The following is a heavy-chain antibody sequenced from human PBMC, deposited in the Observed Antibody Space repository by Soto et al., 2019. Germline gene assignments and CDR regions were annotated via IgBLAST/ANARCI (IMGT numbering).Heavy chain of an antibody. CDR2: INPNSGGT. CDR1: GYTFTGYY. Sequence: ASVKVSCKASGYTFTGYYMHWVRQAPGQGLEWMGWINPNSGGTNYVQKFQGRVTMTRDTSISTAYMELSRLRSDDTAVYYCAREPVVRFLEWSSTPPDYWGQGTLVTVSS. V-gene: IGHV1-2*02. D-gene: IGHD3-3*01. CDR3: AREPVVRFLEWSSTPPDY. J-gene: IGHJ4*02.